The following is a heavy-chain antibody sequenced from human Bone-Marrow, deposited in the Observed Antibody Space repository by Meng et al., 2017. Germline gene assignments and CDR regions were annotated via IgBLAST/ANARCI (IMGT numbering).Heavy chain of an antibody. CDR2: IYYSGST. Sequence: LQLQESGAGLVKPSETLSLTCTVSGGSISSSSYYWGWIRQPPGKGLEWIGSIYYSGSTYYNPSLKSRVTISVDTSKNQFSLKLSSVTAADTAVYYCARVMITFGGVIVISWFDPWGQGTLVTVSS. J-gene: IGHJ5*02. V-gene: IGHV4-39*07. CDR3: ARVMITFGGVIVISWFDP. D-gene: IGHD3-16*02. CDR1: GGSISSSSYY.